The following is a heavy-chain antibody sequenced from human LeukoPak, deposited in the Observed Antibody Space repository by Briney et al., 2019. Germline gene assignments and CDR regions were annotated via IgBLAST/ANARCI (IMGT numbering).Heavy chain of an antibody. CDR2: INHSGST. J-gene: IGHJ5*02. CDR3: ASRWGCSGGSCYSGGHNWFDP. D-gene: IGHD2-15*01. Sequence: PSETLSLTCAVYGGSFGGYYWSWIRQPPGKGLEWIGEINHSGSTNYNPSLKSRVTISVDTSKNQFSLKLSSVTAADTAVYYCASRWGCSGGSCYSGGHNWFDPWGQGTLVTVSS. CDR1: GGSFGGYY. V-gene: IGHV4-34*01.